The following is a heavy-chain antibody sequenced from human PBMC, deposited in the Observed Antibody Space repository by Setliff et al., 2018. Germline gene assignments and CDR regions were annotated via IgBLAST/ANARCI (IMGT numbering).Heavy chain of an antibody. V-gene: IGHV3-49*04. D-gene: IGHD6-19*01. CDR2: IRSKHYGGTE. J-gene: IGHJ4*02. Sequence: GGSLRLSCTGSGFTFDDFALSWVRQAPGKGLEWVGFIRSKHYGGTEQYATSVKGRFTISRDDSKNIAYLQMSSLQTEDTAVYYCTRRETYAVPGTKDFYYFDYWGQGTLVTVSS. CDR1: GFTFDDFA. CDR3: TRRETYAVPGTKDFYYFDY.